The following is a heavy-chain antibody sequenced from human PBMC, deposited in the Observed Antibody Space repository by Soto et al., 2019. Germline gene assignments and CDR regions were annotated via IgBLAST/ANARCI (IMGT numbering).Heavy chain of an antibody. CDR2: IYGDNDK. D-gene: IGHD4-17*01. CDR1: GFSLSNSGVG. Sequence: QITLKESGPSPVKPTQTLTVTCTFSGFSLSNSGVGVAWIRQPPGKALEWLALIYGDNDKRYSPSLNTRLTITKATSKNPVVLTMTNMDPVHTATYYCAHCTLHDYGDYDPGTSHVFDSWGQGTLVTVSS. CDR3: AHCTLHDYGDYDPGTSHVFDS. V-gene: IGHV2-5*02. J-gene: IGHJ4*02.